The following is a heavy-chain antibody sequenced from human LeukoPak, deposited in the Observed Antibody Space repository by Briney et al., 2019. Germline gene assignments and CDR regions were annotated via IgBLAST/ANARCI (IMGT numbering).Heavy chain of an antibody. CDR1: GGSISSYY. CDR3: ARGGYYYDSSGYPDAFDI. D-gene: IGHD3-22*01. V-gene: IGHV4-59*01. CDR2: IYYSGST. J-gene: IGHJ3*02. Sequence: SETLSLTCTVSGGSISSYYWSWIRQPPRKGLEWIGYIYYSGSTNYNPSLKSRVTISVDTSKNQFSLKLSSVTAADTAVYYCARGGYYYDSSGYPDAFDIWGQGTMVTVSS.